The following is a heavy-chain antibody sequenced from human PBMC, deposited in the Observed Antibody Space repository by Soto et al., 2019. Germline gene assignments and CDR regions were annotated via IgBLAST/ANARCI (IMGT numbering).Heavy chain of an antibody. Sequence: QVQLVESGGGVVQPGRSLRLSCAASGFTFSNYHMHWVRQAPGKGLDWVALIWYDESNKYYADSVKGRFTISRENSKNTLYLQMDSLRAEDTAVYYYARDDYGPDSWGQGTLLTVSS. D-gene: IGHD4-17*01. J-gene: IGHJ5*01. CDR1: GFTFSNYH. CDR2: IWYDESNK. V-gene: IGHV3-33*01. CDR3: ARDDYGPDS.